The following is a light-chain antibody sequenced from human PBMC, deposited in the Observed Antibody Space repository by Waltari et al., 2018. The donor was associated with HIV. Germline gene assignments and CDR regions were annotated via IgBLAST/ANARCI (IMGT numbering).Light chain of an antibody. CDR2: DND. CDR3: GAWDLSLSVLV. J-gene: IGLJ3*02. Sequence: QSVLTPPPSVSPAPGQKVTISCSGSSTNIRNYYVTWYQQLPHTAPKLVIYDNDKRPSGIPDRYSGSKSGTSATLGITGLQTGDEADYYCGAWDLSLSVLVFGGGTKLTVL. V-gene: IGLV1-51*01. CDR1: STNIRNYY.